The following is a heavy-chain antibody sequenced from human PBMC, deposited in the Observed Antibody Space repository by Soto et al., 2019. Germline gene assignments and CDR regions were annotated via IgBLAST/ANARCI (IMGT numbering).Heavy chain of an antibody. J-gene: IGHJ5*02. CDR1: GDSVSNNSAA. CDR3: AREGRLAASIFHNCFDP. V-gene: IGHV6-1*01. D-gene: IGHD3-3*02. Sequence: PSQTLSLTCAISGDSVSNNSAAWNWIRQSPSRGLEWLGRTYYRSKWFNNYALSVKGRITINPDTSKNQFSLQLNSVTPEDTAVYYCAREGRLAASIFHNCFDPSGQATLVTVSS. CDR2: TYYRSKWFN.